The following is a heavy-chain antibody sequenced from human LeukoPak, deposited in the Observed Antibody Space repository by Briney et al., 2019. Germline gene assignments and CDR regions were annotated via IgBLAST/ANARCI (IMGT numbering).Heavy chain of an antibody. V-gene: IGHV1-69*13. Sequence: SVKVSCKASGGTFTSYGISWVRQAPGQGLEWMGGIIPIFGTANYAQKFQGRVTITADESTSTAYMELSSLRSEDTAVYYCARTGENPPAATLYGMDVWGQGTTVTVSS. CDR3: ARTGENPPAATLYGMDV. CDR2: IIPIFGTA. D-gene: IGHD2-15*01. J-gene: IGHJ6*02. CDR1: GGTFTSYG.